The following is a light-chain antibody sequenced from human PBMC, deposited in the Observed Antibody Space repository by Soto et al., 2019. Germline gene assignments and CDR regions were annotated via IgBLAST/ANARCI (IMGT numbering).Light chain of an antibody. CDR2: GAS. Sequence: IVLTQSPVTLSLSPGERVTLSCRASQSVTTRLAWYQHKPGQAPRLLMSGASSRASGVPVRFSGSGSGTDFTLTISRLEPEDFALYYCQQYGGSPITFGLGTRLEI. V-gene: IGKV3-20*01. CDR1: QSVTTR. CDR3: QQYGGSPIT. J-gene: IGKJ5*01.